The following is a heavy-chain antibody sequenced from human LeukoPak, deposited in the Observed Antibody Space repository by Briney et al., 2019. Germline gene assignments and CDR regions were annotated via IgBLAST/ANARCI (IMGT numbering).Heavy chain of an antibody. CDR2: ISGSGGST. V-gene: IGHV3-23*01. CDR3: ACGGIAAAGFDY. D-gene: IGHD6-13*01. CDR1: GFTFSSYA. J-gene: IGHJ4*02. Sequence: PGGSLRLSCAASGFTFSSYAMSWVRQAPGKGLEWVSAISGSGGSTYYADSVKGRFTISRDNAKNSLYLQMNSLRAEDTAVYYCACGGIAAAGFDYWGQGTLVTVSS.